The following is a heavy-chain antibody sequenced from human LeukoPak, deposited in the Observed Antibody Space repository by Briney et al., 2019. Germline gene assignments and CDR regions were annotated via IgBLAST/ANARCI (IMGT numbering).Heavy chain of an antibody. CDR1: GGSISSSSDY. CDR2: VRYSGKT. V-gene: IGHV4-39*01. D-gene: IGHD3-22*01. J-gene: IGHJ4*02. Sequence: SETLSLTCTVSGGSISSSSDYGGWFRQPPGKGLEWIGSVRYSGKTYYTPSLKSRVTMSVDTSRSQFSLKLSSVTAADTAVYFCARHYYDSSGSRRDYYFDYWGPGTLVTVSS. CDR3: ARHYYDSSGSRRDYYFDY.